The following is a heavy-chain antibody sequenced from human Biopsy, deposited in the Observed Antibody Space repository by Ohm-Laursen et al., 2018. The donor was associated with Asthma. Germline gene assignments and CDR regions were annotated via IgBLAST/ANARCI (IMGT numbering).Heavy chain of an antibody. CDR1: GFTFSSYW. J-gene: IGHJ3*01. CDR2: IKQDGSEK. D-gene: IGHD5-12*01. Sequence: SLRLSCAASGFTFSSYWMTWVRQAPGNGLEWVANIKQDGSEKYYVDSVKGRFTISRDNAKNSLFLQMNSLRAEDTAIYYCARGDRYSGRFYWSFGLWGQGTMVTVSS. CDR3: ARGDRYSGRFYWSFGL. V-gene: IGHV3-7*03.